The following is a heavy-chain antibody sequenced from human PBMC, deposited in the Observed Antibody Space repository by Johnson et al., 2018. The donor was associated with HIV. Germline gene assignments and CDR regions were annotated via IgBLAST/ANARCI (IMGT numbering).Heavy chain of an antibody. D-gene: IGHD6-13*01. J-gene: IGHJ3*02. V-gene: IGHV3-15*01. CDR1: GFSFDEYD. Sequence: VRLVESGGGVVQPGRSLRLSCEASGFSFDEYDMSWVRQAPGKGLEWVSGIKSKTDGGTTDYAAPVTGRFTTSRDDSKNTLYLQMNSLKPEDTAVYYCTTDHDSSSWYHDAFDSWGQGTMVTVSS. CDR2: IKSKTDGGTT. CDR3: TTDHDSSSWYHDAFDS.